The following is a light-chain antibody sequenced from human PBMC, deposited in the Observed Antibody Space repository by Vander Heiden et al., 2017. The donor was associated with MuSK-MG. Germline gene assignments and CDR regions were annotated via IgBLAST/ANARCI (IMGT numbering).Light chain of an antibody. Sequence: DIQMTQSPSSLSASVADRVTITCRASQSISSYLNWYQQKPGKAPKLLIYAASSLQSGVPSRFSGSGSGTDFTLTISMLQPEDFATYYCQQSDSTPLTFGGGTKVEIK. CDR3: QQSDSTPLT. V-gene: IGKV1-39*01. CDR2: AAS. CDR1: QSISSY. J-gene: IGKJ4*01.